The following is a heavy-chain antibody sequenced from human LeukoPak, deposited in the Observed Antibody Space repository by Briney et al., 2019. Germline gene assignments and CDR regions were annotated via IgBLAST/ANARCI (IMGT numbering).Heavy chain of an antibody. CDR3: AKDSGPRGVAAAGDFDY. J-gene: IGHJ4*02. D-gene: IGHD6-13*01. CDR1: GFTLSSYA. Sequence: GGSLRLSCAASGFTLSSYAMSWVRQAPGKGLGWVSASSGSGGSTYYADSVKGRFTISRDNSKNTLYLQMNSLRAEDTAVYYCAKDSGPRGVAAAGDFDYWGQGALVTVSS. CDR2: SSGSGGST. V-gene: IGHV3-23*01.